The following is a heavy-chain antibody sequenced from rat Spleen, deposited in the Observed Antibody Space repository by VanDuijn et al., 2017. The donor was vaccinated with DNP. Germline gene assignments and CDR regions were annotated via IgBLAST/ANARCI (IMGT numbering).Heavy chain of an antibody. V-gene: IGHV5-25*01. Sequence: EVQLVESGGGLVQPGRSLKLSCAASGFTFSNYYMAWVRQAPKKGLEWVATISTSGSRTYYPDSVKGRFTISRDNAKSSLYLQMNSLKSEDTATYYCARHRGYYSSPYWYFDFWGPGTMVTVSS. CDR2: ISTSGSRT. J-gene: IGHJ1*01. D-gene: IGHD1-2*01. CDR1: GFTFSNYY. CDR3: ARHRGYYSSPYWYFDF.